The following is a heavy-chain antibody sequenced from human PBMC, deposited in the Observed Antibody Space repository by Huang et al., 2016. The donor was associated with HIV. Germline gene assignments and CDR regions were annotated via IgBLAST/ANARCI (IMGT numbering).Heavy chain of an antibody. D-gene: IGHD2-2*01. CDR2: ISSSSSTI. V-gene: IGHV3-48*01. CDR1: GFTFSSYS. J-gene: IGHJ3*02. CDR3: ARVRAVVGTSTTDAFDI. Sequence: EVQLVESGGGLVQPGGSLRLSCAASGFTFSSYSMNWVRQAPGKGLEWVSYISSSSSTIYYADSVKGRFTISRDNAKNSLYLQMNSLRVEDTAVYYCARVRAVVGTSTTDAFDIWGQGTMVTVSS.